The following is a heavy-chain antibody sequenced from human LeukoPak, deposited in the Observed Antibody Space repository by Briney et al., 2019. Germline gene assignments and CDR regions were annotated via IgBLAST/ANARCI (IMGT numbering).Heavy chain of an antibody. Sequence: GASVRVSCKASGYTFTSYDINWVRQAPGQGLEWMGIINPSGGSTSYAQKFQGRVTMTRDTSTSTVYMELSSLRSEDTAVYYCARGGVGFQDYWGQGTLVTVSS. CDR1: GYTFTSYD. CDR2: INPSGGST. J-gene: IGHJ4*02. CDR3: ARGGVGFQDY. V-gene: IGHV1-46*01. D-gene: IGHD3-10*01.